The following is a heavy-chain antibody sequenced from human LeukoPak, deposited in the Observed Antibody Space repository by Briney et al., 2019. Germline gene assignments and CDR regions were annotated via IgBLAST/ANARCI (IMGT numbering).Heavy chain of an antibody. CDR2: ISWKGANI. J-gene: IGHJ4*02. CDR3: AKDVDSSSWYYFDY. Sequence: GRSLRLSCGASGFSFDDYAMHWVRQAPGKGLEWVSGISWKGANIDYADSVKGRFTISRDNAKNSLYLQMKSLRAEDTAFYYCAKDVDSSSWYYFDYWGQGTLVTVSS. V-gene: IGHV3-9*01. CDR1: GFSFDDYA. D-gene: IGHD6-13*01.